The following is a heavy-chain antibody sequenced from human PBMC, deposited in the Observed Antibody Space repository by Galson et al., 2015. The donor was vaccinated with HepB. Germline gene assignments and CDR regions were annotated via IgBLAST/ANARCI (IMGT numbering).Heavy chain of an antibody. CDR1: GYSFTSYW. Sequence: QSGAEVKKPGESLKISCKGSGYSFTSYWIGWVRQMPGKGLEWMGIIYPGDSDTRYSPSFQGQVTISADKSISTAYLQWSSLKASDTAVYYCARGVVVPAAMGYFDYWGQGTLVTVSS. D-gene: IGHD2-2*01. J-gene: IGHJ4*02. CDR3: ARGVVVPAAMGYFDY. CDR2: IYPGDSDT. V-gene: IGHV5-51*01.